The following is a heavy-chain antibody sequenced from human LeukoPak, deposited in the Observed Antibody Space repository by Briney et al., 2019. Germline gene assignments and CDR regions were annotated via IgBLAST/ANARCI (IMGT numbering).Heavy chain of an antibody. D-gene: IGHD2-8*01. V-gene: IGHV4-59*01. Sequence: SETLSLTCTVSGVSISSYYWSWIRQPPGKGLEWIGYIYYSGSTNYNPSLKSRVTISVDTSKNQFSLKLSSVTAADTAVYYCARVSPNGDFDYWGQGTLVTVSP. CDR3: ARVSPNGDFDY. CDR1: GVSISSYY. J-gene: IGHJ4*02. CDR2: IYYSGST.